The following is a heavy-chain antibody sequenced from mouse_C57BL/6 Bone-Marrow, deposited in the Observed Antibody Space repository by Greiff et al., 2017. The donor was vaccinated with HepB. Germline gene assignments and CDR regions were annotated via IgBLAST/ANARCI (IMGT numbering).Heavy chain of an antibody. Sequence: EVQLQESGPVLVKPGASVKMSCKASGYTFTDYYMNWVKQSHGKSLEWIGVINPYNGGTSYNQKFKGKATLTVDKSSSTAYMELNSLTSEDSAVYYCARGQHRLAYAKDYWGQGTTVTVSS. V-gene: IGHV1-19*01. D-gene: IGHD3-2*02. CDR1: GYTFTDYY. J-gene: IGHJ4*01. CDR2: INPYNGGT. CDR3: ARGQHRLAYAKDY.